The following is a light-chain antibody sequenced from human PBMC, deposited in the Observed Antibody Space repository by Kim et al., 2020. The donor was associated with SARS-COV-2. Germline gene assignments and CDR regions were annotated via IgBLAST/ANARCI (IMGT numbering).Light chain of an antibody. Sequence: EIVMTQSPATLSVSPGERATLSCRASQSVSFNLVWYQQKPGQAPRLLIYCASTRATGIPARFSGSGSGTEFTLTISSLQSEDFAVYYCQQYNNWPRTFGQGTKVDI. J-gene: IGKJ1*01. CDR1: QSVSFN. V-gene: IGKV3-15*01. CDR2: CAS. CDR3: QQYNNWPRT.